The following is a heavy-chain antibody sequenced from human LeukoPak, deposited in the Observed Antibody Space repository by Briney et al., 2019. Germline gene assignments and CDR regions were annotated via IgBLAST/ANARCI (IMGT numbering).Heavy chain of an antibody. Sequence: TSETLSLTCTVSGGSISSGGYYWRWIRQHPGKGLEWIGYIYYSGSTYYNPSLKSRVTISVDTSKNQFSLKLSSVTAADTAVYYCARAHNDGMDVWGQGTTVTVSS. CDR1: GGSISSGGYY. J-gene: IGHJ6*02. D-gene: IGHD5-24*01. CDR3: ARAHNDGMDV. CDR2: IYYSGST. V-gene: IGHV4-31*03.